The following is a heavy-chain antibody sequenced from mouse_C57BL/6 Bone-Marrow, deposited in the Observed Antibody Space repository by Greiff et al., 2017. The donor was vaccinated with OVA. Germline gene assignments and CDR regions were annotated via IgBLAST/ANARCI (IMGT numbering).Heavy chain of an antibody. D-gene: IGHD1-1*01. CDR1: GFSFNTYA. J-gene: IGHJ1*03. CDR3: VRRGYYGSPYWYFDV. CDR2: IRSKSNNYAT. V-gene: IGHV10-1*01. Sequence: EVMLVESGGGLVQPKGSLKLSCAASGFSFNTYAMNWVRQAPGKGLEWVARIRSKSNNYATYYADSVKDRFTISRDDSESMLYLQMNNLKTEDTAMYYCVRRGYYGSPYWYFDVWGTGTTVTVSS.